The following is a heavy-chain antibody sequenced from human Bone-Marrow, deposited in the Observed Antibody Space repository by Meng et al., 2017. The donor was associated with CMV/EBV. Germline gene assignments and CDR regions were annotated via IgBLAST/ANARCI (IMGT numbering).Heavy chain of an antibody. V-gene: IGHV3-48*03. Sequence: WGSLRLSCAASGFTLSSYEVNWVRQAPGKGLEWVAYISYSGSTIYYAESVKGRFTISRDNSKNTLYLQMNSLRAEDTAVYYCARAGVLRGMDVWGQGTTVTVSS. CDR1: GFTLSSYE. J-gene: IGHJ6*02. CDR3: ARAGVLRGMDV. CDR2: ISYSGSTI. D-gene: IGHD2-8*02.